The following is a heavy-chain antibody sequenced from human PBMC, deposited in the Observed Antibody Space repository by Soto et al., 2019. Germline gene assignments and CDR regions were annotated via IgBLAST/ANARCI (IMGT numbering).Heavy chain of an antibody. V-gene: IGHV4-31*03. CDR3: ARDVTGTTSGFDY. D-gene: IGHD1-7*01. CDR1: GGSISSGCYY. CDR2: IYYSGST. Sequence: TSETLSLTCTVSGGSISSGCYYWSWISQHPGKGLEWIGYIYYSGSTYYNPSLKSRVTISADTSKNQFSLKLSSVTAADTAVYYCARDVTGTTSGFDYWGQGTLVTVSS. J-gene: IGHJ4*02.